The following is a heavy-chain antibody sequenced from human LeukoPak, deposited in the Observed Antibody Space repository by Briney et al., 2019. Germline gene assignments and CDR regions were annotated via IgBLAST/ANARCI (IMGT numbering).Heavy chain of an antibody. CDR3: ARVTVDGYNYDY. J-gene: IGHJ4*02. D-gene: IGHD5-24*01. Sequence: SVKVSCKASGGTFSSYAISWVRQAPGQGLEWMGRIIHILGIANYAQKSQGRVTITADKSTSTAYMELSSLRSEDTAVYYCARVTVDGYNYDYWGQGTLVTVSS. V-gene: IGHV1-69*04. CDR1: GGTFSSYA. CDR2: IIHILGIA.